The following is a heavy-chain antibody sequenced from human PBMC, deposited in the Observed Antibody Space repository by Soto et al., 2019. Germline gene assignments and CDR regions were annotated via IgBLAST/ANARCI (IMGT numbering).Heavy chain of an antibody. J-gene: IGHJ4*02. CDR2: IYYSGST. V-gene: IGHV4-31*03. Sequence: QVQLQESGPGLVKPSQILSLTCTVSGGSISSGGYYWSWIRQHPGKGLEWIGYIYYSGSTYYNPSLKRRVTISVDTSKHQFSLKLSSVTAADTAVYYCAREWRDYYFDYWGQGTLVTVSS. CDR3: AREWRDYYFDY. CDR1: GGSISSGGYY.